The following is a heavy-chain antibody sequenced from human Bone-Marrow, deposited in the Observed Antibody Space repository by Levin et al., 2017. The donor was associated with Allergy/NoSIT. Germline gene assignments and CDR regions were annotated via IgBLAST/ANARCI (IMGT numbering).Heavy chain of an antibody. CDR3: ARAETDDYYYYYMDV. CDR1: GVTIQSFT. V-gene: IGHV1-69*13. Sequence: SVKVSCRASGVTIQSFTITWVRQAPGHGLEWMGGIVPVFGTTHYAQQFQDRVTFTADASTMTAFMELSSLRADDTAVYYCARAETDDYYYYYMDVWGTGTTVTVSS. J-gene: IGHJ6*03. CDR2: IVPVFGTT.